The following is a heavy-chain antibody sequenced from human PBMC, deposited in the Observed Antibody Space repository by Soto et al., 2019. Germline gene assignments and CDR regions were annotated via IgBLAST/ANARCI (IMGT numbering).Heavy chain of an antibody. D-gene: IGHD4-17*01. J-gene: IGHJ4*02. Sequence: QVQLVQSGAEEKKPGASVKVSCKASGYTFTSYAMHWVRQAPGQRLEWMGWINAGNGNTKYSQTFQGRVTITRDTSASTAYLDLSSLRSEDTAVCYCASESYGGDFDYWGQGTLVTVSS. CDR2: INAGNGNT. CDR1: GYTFTSYA. CDR3: ASESYGGDFDY. V-gene: IGHV1-3*05.